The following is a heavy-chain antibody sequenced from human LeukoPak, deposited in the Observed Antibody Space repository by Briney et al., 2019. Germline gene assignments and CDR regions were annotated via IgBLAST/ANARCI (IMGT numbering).Heavy chain of an antibody. J-gene: IGHJ5*02. Sequence: SETLSLTCTVSGYSMNSPYYWGWIRQPPGKGLEWIGSIYKSGSAYYNPSLKSRVAMSVDTSKNQFSLRLSSVTAADMAVYYCTRRYWFDTWGQGTLVTVSS. CDR3: TRRYWFDT. CDR2: IYKSGSA. CDR1: GYSMNSPYY. V-gene: IGHV4-38-2*02.